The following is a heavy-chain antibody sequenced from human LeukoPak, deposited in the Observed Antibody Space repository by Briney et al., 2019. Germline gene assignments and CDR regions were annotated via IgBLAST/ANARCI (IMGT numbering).Heavy chain of an antibody. V-gene: IGHV4-59*01. Sequence: SETLSLTCTVSGGSISSYYWSWIRQPPGKGLEWIGYIYYSGSTNYNPSLKSRVTISVDTSKNQFSLKLSSVTTADTAVYYCARNNYYYMDVWGKGTTVTVSS. J-gene: IGHJ6*03. CDR1: GGSISSYY. CDR3: ARNNYYYMDV. CDR2: IYYSGST.